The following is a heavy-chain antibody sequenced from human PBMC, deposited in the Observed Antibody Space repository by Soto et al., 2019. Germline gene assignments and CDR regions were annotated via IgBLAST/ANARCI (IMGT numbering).Heavy chain of an antibody. J-gene: IGHJ3*02. CDR3: ARHRRDRRRGLQSPGLEAFEI. CDR2: ISAYNGNT. CDR1: GYTFTTYG. D-gene: IGHD5-12*01. V-gene: IGHV1-18*01. Sequence: QVQLVQSGAEVKKPGASVKVSCKVSGYTFTTYGISWVRQAPGQGLQWMGWISAYNGNTNYAQRLQGRVTMTTDTSTSTAYMELRGLRSDDTAVYYCARHRRDRRRGLQSPGLEAFEIWGQGTMVTVSS.